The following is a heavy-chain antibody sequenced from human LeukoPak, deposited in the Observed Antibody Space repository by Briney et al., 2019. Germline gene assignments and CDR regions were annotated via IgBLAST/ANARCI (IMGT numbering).Heavy chain of an antibody. D-gene: IGHD5-24*01. CDR1: GFTFSSYA. CDR2: IMEDGTET. J-gene: IGHJ4*02. CDR3: AKEGRSLQTY. V-gene: IGHV3-7*03. Sequence: LSGGSLRLSCAASGFTFSSYAMSWVRLAPGKGLEWVANIMEDGTETYYVDSVKGRFTISRDNAKNSLYLQMNSLRVEDTAVYYCAKEGRSLQTYWGQGTLVTVSS.